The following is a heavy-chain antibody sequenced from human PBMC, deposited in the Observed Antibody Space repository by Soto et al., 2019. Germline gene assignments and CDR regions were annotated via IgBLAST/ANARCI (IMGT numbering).Heavy chain of an antibody. D-gene: IGHD3-3*01. CDR3: ARGQRFSDWLDA. CDR1: GGAINSYY. Sequence: SEPLSLTCTVSGGAINSYYWTWIRQPAGKGLEWIGRIYSSGSTKYNPSLQSRVTMSLDTSKNQFSLRLTSVTAADTAVYYCARGQRFSDWLDAWGHGIVVTLSS. J-gene: IGHJ5*01. V-gene: IGHV4-4*07. CDR2: IYSSGST.